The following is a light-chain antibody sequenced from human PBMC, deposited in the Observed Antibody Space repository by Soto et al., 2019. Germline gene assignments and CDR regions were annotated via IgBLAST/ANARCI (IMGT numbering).Light chain of an antibody. V-gene: IGKV3-20*01. CDR2: DAS. CDR1: QTISHNY. CDR3: QQYGDPPYA. J-gene: IGKJ2*01. Sequence: EIVWTQSPGILSLSPGERATLSCRASQTISHNYLAWYQHKPGQAPRLLIYDASTRATAIPDRFSGSGSGTDFRLTIISLEPEDFAVYYCQQYGDPPYAFGQGTKLEVK.